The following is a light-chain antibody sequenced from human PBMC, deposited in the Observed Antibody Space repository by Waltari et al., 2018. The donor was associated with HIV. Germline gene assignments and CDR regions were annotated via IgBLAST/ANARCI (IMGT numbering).Light chain of an antibody. Sequence: DAVLSQSPDSLSVSVGERATVNYKSSLTLFYSKNNKDYLAWYQQKPGQPPKLLIYWASTRQSGVPDRFSGSGSGTDFALTISSLQAEDVAVYYCQQYHSVPYTFGQGTKLEI. CDR1: LTLFYSKNNKDY. J-gene: IGKJ2*01. CDR2: WAS. V-gene: IGKV4-1*01. CDR3: QQYHSVPYT.